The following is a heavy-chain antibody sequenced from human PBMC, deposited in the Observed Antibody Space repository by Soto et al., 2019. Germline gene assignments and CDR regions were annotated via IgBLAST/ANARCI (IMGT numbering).Heavy chain of an antibody. CDR2: INPNSGGT. CDR1: GYTFTGYD. Sequence: ASVKVSCKASGYTFTGYDMHWVRQAPGQGLEWMGWINPNSGGTNYAQKFQGWVTMTRDTSISTAYMELSRLRSDDTAVYYCARGAEDIVVVPPNYGMDVWGQGTTVTVSS. D-gene: IGHD2-2*01. J-gene: IGHJ6*02. CDR3: ARGAEDIVVVPPNYGMDV. V-gene: IGHV1-2*04.